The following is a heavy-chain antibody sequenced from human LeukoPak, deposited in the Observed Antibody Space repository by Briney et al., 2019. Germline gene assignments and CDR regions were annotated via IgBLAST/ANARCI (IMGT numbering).Heavy chain of an antibody. V-gene: IGHV1-69*13. CDR2: IIPIFGTA. D-gene: IGHD3-22*01. CDR1: GGTFSSYA. CDR3: AREPYYYDSSGYRVSRVYFDY. J-gene: IGHJ4*02. Sequence: GASVKVSCKASGGTFSSYAISWVRQAPGQGLEWMGGIIPIFGTANYAQKFQGRVTITADESTSTAYMELSSLRSEDTAVYYCAREPYYYDSSGYRVSRVYFDYWGQGTLVTVSS.